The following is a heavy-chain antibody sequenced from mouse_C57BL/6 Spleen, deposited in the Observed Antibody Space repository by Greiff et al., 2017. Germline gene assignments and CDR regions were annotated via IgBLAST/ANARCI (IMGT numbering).Heavy chain of an antibody. CDR1: GYTFTSYW. Sequence: VQLQESGAELAKPGASVKLSCKASGYTFTSYWMHWVQQRPGQGLEWIGYINPSSGYTKYNQKFKDKDTLTADKSSSTAYMQLSSLTYEDSAVYYCARGDGDYYAMDYWGQGTSVTFSS. J-gene: IGHJ4*01. V-gene: IGHV1-7*01. CDR3: ARGDGDYYAMDY. D-gene: IGHD3-3*01. CDR2: INPSSGYT.